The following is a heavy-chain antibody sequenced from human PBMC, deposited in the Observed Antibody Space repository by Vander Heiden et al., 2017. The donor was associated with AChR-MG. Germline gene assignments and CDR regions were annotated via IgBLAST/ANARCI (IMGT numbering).Heavy chain of an antibody. CDR2: ISYDGSNK. J-gene: IGHJ4*02. CDR3: AKDPGPTYYYDSSGYYYVV. V-gene: IGHV3-30*18. D-gene: IGHD3-22*01. CDR1: GFTFSTYG. Sequence: QVQPVASGGGVVQPGRSLRLSCAASGFTFSTYGMHWVRQAPGKGLEWVAVISYDGSNKYYADSVKGRFTISRDNSKNTLYLQMNSLRAEDTAVYYCAKDPGPTYYYDSSGYYYVVWGQGTLVTVSS.